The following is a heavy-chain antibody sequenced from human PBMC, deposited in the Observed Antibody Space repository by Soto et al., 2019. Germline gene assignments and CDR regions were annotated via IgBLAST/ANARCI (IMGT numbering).Heavy chain of an antibody. CDR3: AKDSRNVAVSAARVYGMDV. J-gene: IGHJ6*02. V-gene: IGHV3-23*04. CDR2: TRSNGEYT. Sequence: EVQVVESGGGVVPPGGSRRLPGEASGFTFSDIAMTWVRQAPGKGLEWVSTTRSNGEYTYYGDSAKGRFTVSRDNSKNTLYLEMSSVRAEDTAVYYCAKDSRNVAVSAARVYGMDVWGQGTTVTVSS. D-gene: IGHD2-2*01. CDR1: GFTFSDIA.